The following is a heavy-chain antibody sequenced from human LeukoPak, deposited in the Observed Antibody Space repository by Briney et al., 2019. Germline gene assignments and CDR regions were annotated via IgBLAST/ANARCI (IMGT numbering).Heavy chain of an antibody. CDR2: IYYSGST. V-gene: IGHV4-39*01. CDR3: ARSGGVVAPFDP. Sequence: SETLSLTCTVSGGSISSSSYYWGWIRQPPGKGLEWIGSIYYSGSTYYNPSLKSRVTISVDTSKNQFSLKLSSVTAADTAVYYCARSGGVVAPFDPWGQGTLVTVSS. CDR1: GGSISSSSYY. J-gene: IGHJ5*02. D-gene: IGHD5-12*01.